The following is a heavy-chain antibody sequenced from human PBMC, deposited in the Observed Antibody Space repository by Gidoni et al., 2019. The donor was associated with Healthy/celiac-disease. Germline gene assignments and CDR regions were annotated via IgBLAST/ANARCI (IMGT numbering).Heavy chain of an antibody. J-gene: IGHJ6*03. CDR1: GGAIRSGGSY. CDR3: ARGEDGYSYGPNTYMDV. CDR2: IYYSGST. D-gene: IGHD5-18*01. Sequence: QVQLQESGPGLVQPSQTLSLTCTVSGGAIRSGGSYWSWIRQHPGKGLEWIGYIYYSGSTYYNPSLKSRVTISVDTSKNQFSLKLSSVTAADTAVYYCARGEDGYSYGPNTYMDVWGKGTTVTVSS. V-gene: IGHV4-31*03.